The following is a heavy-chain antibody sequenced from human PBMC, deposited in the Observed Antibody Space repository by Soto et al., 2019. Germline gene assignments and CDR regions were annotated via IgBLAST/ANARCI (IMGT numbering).Heavy chain of an antibody. J-gene: IGHJ4*02. V-gene: IGHV3-23*01. CDR2: ITGSGDKT. CDR1: GFSPKNYA. Sequence: GGSLRLSCAASGFSPKNYAMTWVRQAPGKGLEWVSGITGSGDKTYYADSVKGRFIISRDNSENTLYLQMNSLRAEDTALYYCARDCSSSSCSVWRYWGQGTQVTVSS. CDR3: ARDCSSSSCSVWRY. D-gene: IGHD2-2*01.